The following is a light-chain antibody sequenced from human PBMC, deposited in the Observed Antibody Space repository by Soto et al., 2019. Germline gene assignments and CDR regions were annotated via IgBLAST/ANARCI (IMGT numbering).Light chain of an antibody. CDR2: GNS. CDR3: QSYDSSLSGLV. Sequence: SALTQPPSVSGAPGQRVTISCTGSSSNIGAGYDVHWYQQLPGTAPKLLIYGNSNRPSGVPDRFSGSKSGTSASLAITGLQAEDEADYYCQSYDSSLSGLVFGGGTKLPVL. V-gene: IGLV1-40*01. J-gene: IGLJ2*01. CDR1: SSNIGAGYD.